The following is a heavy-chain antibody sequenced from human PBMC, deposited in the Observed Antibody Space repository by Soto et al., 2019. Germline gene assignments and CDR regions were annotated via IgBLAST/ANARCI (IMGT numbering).Heavy chain of an antibody. CDR3: VRFVRHQLPTIDY. Sequence: GASVKVSCKASGYTFTNYDINWVRQATGQGLEWMGWMNPSSGYTGYAQKFQGRVTMTWDTSISTAYMELSSLTSADTAVYYCVRFVRHQLPTIDYWGQGALVTVSS. CDR1: GYTFTNYD. J-gene: IGHJ4*02. D-gene: IGHD1-26*01. CDR2: MNPSSGYT. V-gene: IGHV1-8*01.